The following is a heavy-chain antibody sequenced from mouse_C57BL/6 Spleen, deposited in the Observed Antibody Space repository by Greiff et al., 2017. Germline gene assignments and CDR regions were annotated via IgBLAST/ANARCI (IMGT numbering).Heavy chain of an antibody. CDR1: GYTFTSYW. CDR2: IDPNSGGT. CDR3: ARRRMITTDYYAMDY. Sequence: LQQPGAELVKPGASVKLSCKASGYTFTSYWMPWVKQRPGRGLEWIGRIDPNSGGTKYNEKFKSKATLTVDKPSSTAYMQLSSLTSEDSAVYYCARRRMITTDYYAMDYWGQGTSVTVSS. V-gene: IGHV1-72*01. J-gene: IGHJ4*01. D-gene: IGHD2-4*01.